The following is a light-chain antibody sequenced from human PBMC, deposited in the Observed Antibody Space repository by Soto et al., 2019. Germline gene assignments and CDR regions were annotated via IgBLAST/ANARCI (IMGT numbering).Light chain of an antibody. J-gene: IGKJ2*03. CDR2: DAS. Sequence: EIVLTQSPATLSLSPGESATLSCRASQSVSNYLAWYQQKPGQAPRLLIYDASNRATGIPARFSGSGSGTDFSLTISSLEPEDSAVYYCQQRSNWPPYSFGQGTKLEIK. CDR1: QSVSNY. V-gene: IGKV3-11*01. CDR3: QQRSNWPPYS.